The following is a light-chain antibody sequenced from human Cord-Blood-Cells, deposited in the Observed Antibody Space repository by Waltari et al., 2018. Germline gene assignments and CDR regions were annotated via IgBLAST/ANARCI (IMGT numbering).Light chain of an antibody. V-gene: IGLV1-47*01. CDR3: AAWDDSLSGWV. CDR2: RNN. Sequence: QSVLTQPPSASGTPGQRVTIYCSGSSSHLGSNYVYWYQQHPGTAPKPLLYRNNQPPLGFPDRFSGSKSGTSASLAISGLRSEDEADYYCAAWDDSLSGWVFGGGTKLTVL. CDR1: SSHLGSNY. J-gene: IGLJ3*02.